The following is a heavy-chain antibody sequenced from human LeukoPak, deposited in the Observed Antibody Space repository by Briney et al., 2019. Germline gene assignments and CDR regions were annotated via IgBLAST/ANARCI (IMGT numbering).Heavy chain of an antibody. Sequence: GGSLRLSCAASGFTFSSYGMHWVRQAPGKGLEWVAFIRYDRINKYYADSVKGRFTISRDNSKNTLYLQMNSLRAEDTAVYYCARTYGDYVYILGYWGQGTLVTVSS. CDR3: ARTYGDYVYILGY. V-gene: IGHV3-30*02. CDR2: IRYDRINK. CDR1: GFTFSSYG. J-gene: IGHJ4*02. D-gene: IGHD4-17*01.